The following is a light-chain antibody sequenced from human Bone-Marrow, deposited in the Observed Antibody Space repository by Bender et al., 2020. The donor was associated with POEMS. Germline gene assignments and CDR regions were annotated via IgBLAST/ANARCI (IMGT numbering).Light chain of an antibody. CDR3: SSYSSTSTPYV. CDR2: DDT. J-gene: IGLJ1*01. Sequence: SALTQPASVSGSPGQSITISCTGTSSDVGGYNYVSWYRQHPGKAPTLMIHDDTYRPSEVSNRFSGSKSGNTASLTSSGLQAEDEADYYCSSYSSTSTPYVFGTGTKVTVL. V-gene: IGLV2-14*03. CDR1: SSDVGGYNY.